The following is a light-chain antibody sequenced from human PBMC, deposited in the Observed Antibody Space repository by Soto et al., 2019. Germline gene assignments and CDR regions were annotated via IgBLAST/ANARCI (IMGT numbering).Light chain of an antibody. J-gene: IGKJ1*01. CDR3: QHYNSYSAA. V-gene: IGKV1-5*03. CDR2: KAS. CDR1: QTISSW. Sequence: DIQMTQSPSTLSGSVGDRVTITCRASQTISSWLAWYQQKPGKAPKLMIYKASTLKSGVPSRFSGSGAGTECTLPIISLQQDDFSPHYCQHYNSYSAAFGQGTKVELK.